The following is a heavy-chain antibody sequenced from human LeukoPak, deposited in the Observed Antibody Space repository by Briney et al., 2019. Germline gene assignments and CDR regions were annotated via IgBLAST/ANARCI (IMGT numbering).Heavy chain of an antibody. CDR3: ARGLDSSSPVDY. CDR1: GGSVSSGSYY. J-gene: IGHJ4*02. CDR2: INHSGST. D-gene: IGHD6-6*01. Sequence: SETLSLTCNVSGGSVSSGSYYWSWIRQPPGKGLEWIGEINHSGSTNYNPSLKSRVTISVDTSKNQFSLKLSSVTAADTAVYYCARGLDSSSPVDYWGQGTLVTVSS. V-gene: IGHV4-39*07.